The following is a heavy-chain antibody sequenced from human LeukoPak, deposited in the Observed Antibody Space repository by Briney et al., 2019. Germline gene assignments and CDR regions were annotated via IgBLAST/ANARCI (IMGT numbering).Heavy chain of an antibody. J-gene: IGHJ4*02. V-gene: IGHV3-21*01. D-gene: IGHD2-15*01. CDR1: GFTFSTYS. Sequence: PGGSLRLPCAASGFTFSTYSMNWVRQAPGKGLEWVSSISSGSSYIYYADSLKGRITISRDNAKNSLYLQMNSLRAEDTAVYYCARDIAGLSDYWGQGTLVTVSS. CDR2: ISSGSSYI. CDR3: ARDIAGLSDY.